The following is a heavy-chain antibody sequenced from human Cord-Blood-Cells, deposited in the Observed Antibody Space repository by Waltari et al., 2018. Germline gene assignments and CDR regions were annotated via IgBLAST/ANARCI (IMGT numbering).Heavy chain of an antibody. V-gene: IGHV1-69*01. CDR3: ARVGRGSSSFDC. D-gene: IGHD6-6*01. Sequence: QVQLVQSGVEVKKPGSSVKVSCQASGGTFSSYAFSWVRQAPGQGLEWVVGIIRSLSTANYAQEFQGRVAITAEEFTSTSYRELVSLRSEDKAMYYCARVGRGSSSFDCWGQVTLVTVSS. CDR1: GGTFSSYA. CDR2: IIRSLSTA. J-gene: IGHJ4*02.